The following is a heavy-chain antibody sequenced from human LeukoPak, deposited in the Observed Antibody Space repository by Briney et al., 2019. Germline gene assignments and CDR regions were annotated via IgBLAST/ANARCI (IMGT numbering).Heavy chain of an antibody. D-gene: IGHD3-3*01. CDR1: GFTFSSYW. CDR2: IKQDGSEK. J-gene: IGHJ4*02. Sequence: GGSLRLSCAASGFTFSSYWMSWVRQAPGKGLEWVANIKQDGSEKYYVDSVKGRFTISRDNAKNSLYLQMNSLRAEDTAVYYCARWGSSYDFWSGYSFDYWGQGTLVTVSS. CDR3: ARWGSSYDFWSGYSFDY. V-gene: IGHV3-7*01.